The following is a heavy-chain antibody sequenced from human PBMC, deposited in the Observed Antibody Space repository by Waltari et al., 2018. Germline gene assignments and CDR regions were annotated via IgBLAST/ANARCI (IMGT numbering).Heavy chain of an antibody. J-gene: IGHJ4*02. CDR2: IKHEGSEE. Sequence: EVQLVESGGGLVQPGGSLRLSCAASGFTFRYHWMTWVRQGPGSGREWVDNIKHEGSEEYYVESVKGRFTISRDNAKNSLYLQMNSLRAEDSAVYYCARRNGCDYWGQGTLVTVSS. CDR1: GFTFRYHW. D-gene: IGHD6-19*01. CDR3: ARRNGCDY. V-gene: IGHV3-7*01.